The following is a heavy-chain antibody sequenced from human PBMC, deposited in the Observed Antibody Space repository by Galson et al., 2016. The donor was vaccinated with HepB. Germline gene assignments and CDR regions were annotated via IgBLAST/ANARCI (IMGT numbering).Heavy chain of an antibody. Sequence: SVKVSCKASGYRFSTYAIHWVRQAPGQGLEWVGWINAASGLTKYAQKVQGRVSITSDTSANTVYMEVTSLTSEDTALYFCARAFYGTTGYGEWFDAWGQGTLVTVSS. CDR2: INAASGLT. CDR3: ARAFYGTTGYGEWFDA. V-gene: IGHV1-3*01. CDR1: GYRFSTYA. D-gene: IGHD3-9*01. J-gene: IGHJ5*02.